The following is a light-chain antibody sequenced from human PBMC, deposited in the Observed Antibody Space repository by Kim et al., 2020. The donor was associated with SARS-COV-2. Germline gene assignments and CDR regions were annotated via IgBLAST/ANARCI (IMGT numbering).Light chain of an antibody. V-gene: IGLV3-19*01. J-gene: IGLJ3*02. CDR1: SLRSYY. Sequence: LGQTVRITCQGDSLRSYYASWYQQKPGQAPVLVIYGKNNRPSGIPDRFSGSSSGNTASLTITGAQAEDEADYCCNSRDSSGNLWVFGGGTKLTVL. CDR3: NSRDSSGNLWV. CDR2: GKN.